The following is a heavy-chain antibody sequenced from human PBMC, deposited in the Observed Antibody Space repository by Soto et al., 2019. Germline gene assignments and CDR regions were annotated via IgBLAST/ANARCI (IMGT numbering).Heavy chain of an antibody. J-gene: IGHJ3*02. V-gene: IGHV4-59*01. D-gene: IGHD3-22*01. Sequence: SETLSLTRSVSGGSISDFYWGWIRQPPGRGLEWVAYMYYSGSTKSNPSLKSRVNISVDMSKKEFSLKLSSVTAADTAAYHCARGFFDSSGPGVAFDIWGPGTMVTVSS. CDR1: GGSISDFY. CDR2: MYYSGST. CDR3: ARGFFDSSGPGVAFDI.